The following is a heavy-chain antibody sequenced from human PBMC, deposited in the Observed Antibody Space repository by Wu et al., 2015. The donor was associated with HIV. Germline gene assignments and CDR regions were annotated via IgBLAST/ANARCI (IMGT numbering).Heavy chain of an antibody. J-gene: IGHJ6*03. CDR3: ASLGGYYYYMDV. V-gene: IGHV1-69*13. CDR1: GYTFTTYA. CDR2: IIPIFGTA. D-gene: IGHD3-16*01. Sequence: QVQLVQSGGEVKKPGDSVKVSCKASGYTFTTYAISWVRQAPGQGLEWMGGIIPIFGTANYAQKFQGRVTITADESTSTAYMELSSLRSEDTAVYYCASLGGYYYYMDVWGKGTTVTVSS.